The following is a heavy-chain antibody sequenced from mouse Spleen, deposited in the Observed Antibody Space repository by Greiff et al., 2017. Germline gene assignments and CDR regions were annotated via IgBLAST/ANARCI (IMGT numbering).Heavy chain of an antibody. CDR1: GFNIKDYY. Sequence: EVQLQESGAELVKPGASVKLSCTASGFNIKDYYMHWVKQRTEQGLEWIGRIDPEDGETKYAPKFQGKATITADTSSNTAYLQLSSLTSEDTAVYYCASPSGSSYVGKMDYWGQGTSVTVSS. J-gene: IGHJ4*01. CDR2: IDPEDGET. V-gene: IGHV14-2*01. CDR3: ASPSGSSYVGKMDY. D-gene: IGHD1-1*01.